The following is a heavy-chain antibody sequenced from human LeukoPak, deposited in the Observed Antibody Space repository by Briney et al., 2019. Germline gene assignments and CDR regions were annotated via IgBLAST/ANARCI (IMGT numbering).Heavy chain of an antibody. CDR2: INWNGGST. CDR1: GFTFDDYG. D-gene: IGHD3-22*01. V-gene: IGHV3-20*04. J-gene: IGHJ4*02. Sequence: PGGSLRLSCAASGFTFDDYGMSWVRQAPGKGLEWASGINWNGGSTGYADSVKGRFTIPRDNAKNSLYLQMDSLRAGDTALYYCARERTYYYDSNPDYFDYWGQGTLVTVSS. CDR3: ARERTYYYDSNPDYFDY.